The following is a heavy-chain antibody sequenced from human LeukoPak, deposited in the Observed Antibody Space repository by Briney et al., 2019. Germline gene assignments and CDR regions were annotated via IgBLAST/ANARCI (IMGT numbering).Heavy chain of an antibody. J-gene: IGHJ4*02. CDR2: IYYSGST. CDR1: GGSISSYY. CDR3: ARSVGATKPFDY. V-gene: IGHV4-59*01. Sequence: SETLSLTCTVSGGSISSYYWSWIRQPPGKGLEWIGYIYYSGSTNYNPSLKSRVTISVDTSKNQFSLKLSSVTAADTAVYYCARSVGATKPFDYWGQGTLVTVSS. D-gene: IGHD1-26*01.